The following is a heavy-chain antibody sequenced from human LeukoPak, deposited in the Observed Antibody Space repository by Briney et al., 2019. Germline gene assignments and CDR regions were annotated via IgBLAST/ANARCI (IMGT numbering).Heavy chain of an antibody. D-gene: IGHD1-20*01. J-gene: IGHJ3*02. CDR2: IYSGGST. V-gene: IGHV3-66*01. CDR3: ARDEYNWNVDAFDI. CDR1: GFTVSSNY. Sequence: GGSLRLSCAASGFTVSSNYMSWVRQAPGKGLEWVSVIYSGGSTYYADSVKGRFTISTDNSKNTLYLQMNSLRAEDTAVYYCARDEYNWNVDAFDIWGQGTVVTVSS.